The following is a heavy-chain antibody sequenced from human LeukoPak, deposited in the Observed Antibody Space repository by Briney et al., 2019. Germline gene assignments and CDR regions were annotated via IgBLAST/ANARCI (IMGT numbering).Heavy chain of an antibody. CDR3: ARGVMRQWLGLYFDY. CDR1: GFTVITNY. V-gene: IGHV3-53*01. Sequence: GGSLRLSCAASGFTVITNYMNWVRQAPGKGLEWVSVIYSGGTTYYADSVKGRFTISRDNSKNALYLQMNSLRVEDTAVYYCARGVMRQWLGLYFDYWGQGTLVTVSS. D-gene: IGHD6-19*01. J-gene: IGHJ4*02. CDR2: IYSGGTT.